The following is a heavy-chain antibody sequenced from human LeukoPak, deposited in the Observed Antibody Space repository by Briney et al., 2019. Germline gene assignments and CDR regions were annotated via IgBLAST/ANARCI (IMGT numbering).Heavy chain of an antibody. J-gene: IGHJ4*02. CDR1: GFTFSSYA. CDR3: AKRESTSGWRRIDD. V-gene: IGHV3-23*01. Sequence: SGGSLRLSCAASGFTFSSYAMSWVRQAPGKRLEWVSTISGSTYYADSVKGRFTISRDNSENTLYLQMNSLRAEDTAVYYCAKRESTSGWRRIDDWGQGTLVTVSS. CDR2: ISGST. D-gene: IGHD6-19*01.